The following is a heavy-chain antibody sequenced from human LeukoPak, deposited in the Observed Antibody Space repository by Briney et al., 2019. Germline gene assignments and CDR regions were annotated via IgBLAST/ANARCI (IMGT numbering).Heavy chain of an antibody. V-gene: IGHV3-64D*06. Sequence: GGSLRLSCSASGFTFSSYSMHWVRQVPGRGPEYVSSINYNGAGTYYADSVKGRFTISRDNSKNTLYLQMSSLRIEDTAVYYCVKPQLYSNNWYFDYWGQGTLVTVSS. J-gene: IGHJ4*02. CDR3: VKPQLYSNNWYFDY. CDR2: INYNGAGT. D-gene: IGHD5-12*01. CDR1: GFTFSSYS.